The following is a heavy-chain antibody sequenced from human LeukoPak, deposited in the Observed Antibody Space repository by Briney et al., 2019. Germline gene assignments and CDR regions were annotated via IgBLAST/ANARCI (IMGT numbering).Heavy chain of an antibody. D-gene: IGHD1-7*01. J-gene: IGHJ4*02. CDR3: ARDLGTSLVDY. CDR2: ISAYNGNT. CDR1: GYTFTSYG. Sequence: AASVKVSCTSSGYTFTSYGISWVRQAPGQGLEWMGWISAYNGNTNYAQKLQGRVTMTTDTPTSTAYMELRSLRSEDTAVYYCARDLGTSLVDYWGQGTLVTVSS. V-gene: IGHV1-18*01.